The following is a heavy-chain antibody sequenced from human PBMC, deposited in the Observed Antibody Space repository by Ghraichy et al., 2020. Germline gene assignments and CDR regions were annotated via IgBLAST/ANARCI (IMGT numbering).Heavy chain of an antibody. D-gene: IGHD3-16*01. V-gene: IGHV4-39*01. CDR3: ARHLGCRSADCPSDGFDT. CDR1: GGSISSTSYY. J-gene: IGHJ3*02. CDR2: IYNSGRT. Sequence: SETLSLTCTVSGGSISSTSYYWAWICQPPGKGLEWIGSIYNSGRTYYNPSLNSRVTISVDTSNNQFSLKLISVTAADTAVYYCARHLGCRSADCPSDGFDTWGQGTMVTVSS.